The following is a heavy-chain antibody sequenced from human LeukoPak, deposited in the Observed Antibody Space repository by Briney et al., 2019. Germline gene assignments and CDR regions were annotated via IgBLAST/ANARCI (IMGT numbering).Heavy chain of an antibody. CDR3: HWGYYDTRHDY. Sequence: GRSLRLSCAASGFTFSSYAMHWVRQAPGKGLGWVAVISYDGSNKYYADSVKGRFTISRDNSRSTLYLQMNSLRAEDTAVYYCHWGYYDTRHDYWGQGTLVTVSS. CDR2: ISYDGSNK. CDR1: GFTFSSYA. V-gene: IGHV3-30-3*01. D-gene: IGHD3-22*01. J-gene: IGHJ4*02.